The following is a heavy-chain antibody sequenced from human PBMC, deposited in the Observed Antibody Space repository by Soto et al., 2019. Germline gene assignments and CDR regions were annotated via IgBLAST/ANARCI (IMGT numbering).Heavy chain of an antibody. D-gene: IGHD3-10*01. J-gene: IGHJ6*02. CDR2: IKSKTDGGTT. V-gene: IGHV3-15*07. CDR3: TTDGVLLWFGELAKYYYGMDV. Sequence: PGGSLRLSCAASGFTFSNAWMNWVRQAPGKGLEWVGRIKSKTDGGTTDYAAPVKGRFTISRDDSKNTLYLQMNSLKTEDTAVYYCTTDGVLLWFGELAKYYYGMDVWGQGTTVTVSS. CDR1: GFTFSNAW.